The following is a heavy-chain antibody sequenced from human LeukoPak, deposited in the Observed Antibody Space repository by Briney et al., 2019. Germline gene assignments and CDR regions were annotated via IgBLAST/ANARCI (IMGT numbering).Heavy chain of an antibody. Sequence: SETLSLTCTVSGASISSYYWSWIRQPPGKGLEWIGYISTSGSTNYNPSLKSRVTISVDTSKNQFSLKLSSVTAADTAVYYCARAHITMIFDYWGQGTLVTVSS. CDR3: ARAHITMIFDY. V-gene: IGHV4-4*09. D-gene: IGHD3-22*01. CDR1: GASISSYY. CDR2: ISTSGST. J-gene: IGHJ4*02.